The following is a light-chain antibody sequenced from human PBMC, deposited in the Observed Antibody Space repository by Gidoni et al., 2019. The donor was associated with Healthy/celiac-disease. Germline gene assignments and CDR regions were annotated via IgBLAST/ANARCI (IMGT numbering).Light chain of an antibody. CDR2: ECS. V-gene: IGLV2-23*01. J-gene: IGLJ2*01. Sequence: QPASVSGSPGHSLTIYCTGTSSDVGSYNLVSWYQQHPGKAPKLIIYECSKRPSGVSNRFSGSQSGTPASLTISGLQAEDEADYYCCSYAGSSTSRVFGGGTKLTVL. CDR1: SSDVGSYNL. CDR3: CSYAGSSTSRV.